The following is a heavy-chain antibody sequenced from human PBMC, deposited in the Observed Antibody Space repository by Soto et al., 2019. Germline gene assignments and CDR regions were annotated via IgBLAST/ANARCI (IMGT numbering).Heavy chain of an antibody. J-gene: IGHJ4*02. D-gene: IGHD3-22*01. CDR2: IIPIFGTA. V-gene: IGHV1-69*01. Sequence: QVQLVQSGAEVKKPGSSVKVSCKASGGTFSSYAISWVRQAPGQGLEWMGGIIPIFGTANYAQKFQGRVTITADESTSTAYMELSSLRAEDTAVYYCAREGSGYRISGAFDYWGQGTLVTVSS. CDR3: AREGSGYRISGAFDY. CDR1: GGTFSSYA.